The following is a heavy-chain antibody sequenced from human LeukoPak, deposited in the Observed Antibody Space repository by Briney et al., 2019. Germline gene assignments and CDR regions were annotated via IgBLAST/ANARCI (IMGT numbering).Heavy chain of an antibody. CDR1: GFTFDDYA. D-gene: IGHD3-22*01. CDR3: TKAPGDSSGRDFSDI. V-gene: IGHV3-9*01. CDR2: ISWNSGSI. Sequence: GGSLRLSCAASGFTFDDYAMHWVRQAPGKGLEWVSGISWNSGSIGYADSVKGRFTISRDNAKNSLYLEMNSLRVEDTALYYCTKAPGDSSGRDFSDIWGQGTMVTVSS. J-gene: IGHJ3*02.